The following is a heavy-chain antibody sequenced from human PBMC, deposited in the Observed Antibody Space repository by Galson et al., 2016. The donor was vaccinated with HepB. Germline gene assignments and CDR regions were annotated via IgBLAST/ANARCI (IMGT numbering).Heavy chain of an antibody. J-gene: IGHJ4*02. CDR2: ISYDGSNK. CDR1: GFTFSSPG. CDR3: ARDKGTSVWYKDY. Sequence: SLRLSCAASGFTFSSPGIHWVRQAPGKGLEWVALISYDGSNKYYADSVKGRITISRDTSKNTVYLQMNSLRGEDTGVYYCARDKGTSVWYKDYWGQGTLVTVSS. V-gene: IGHV3-30*03. D-gene: IGHD1-1*01.